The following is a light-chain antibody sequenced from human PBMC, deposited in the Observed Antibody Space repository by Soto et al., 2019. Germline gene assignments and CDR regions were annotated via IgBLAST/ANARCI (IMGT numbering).Light chain of an antibody. CDR3: SSYTSSSTYV. CDR2: DVS. CDR1: SSDVGGYKY. J-gene: IGLJ1*01. Sequence: QSALTQPASVSGSPGQSITISCTGTSSDVGGYKYVSWYQQHPGKAPKLMIYDVSNRPSGVSNRFSGSKSDNTASLTISGLQAEDEADYYCSSYTSSSTYVFGTGTKLTVL. V-gene: IGLV2-14*01.